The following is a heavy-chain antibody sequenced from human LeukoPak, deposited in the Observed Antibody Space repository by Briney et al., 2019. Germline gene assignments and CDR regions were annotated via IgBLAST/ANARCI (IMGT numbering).Heavy chain of an antibody. D-gene: IGHD4-17*01. CDR3: ARLKGDYGDYLGFDY. J-gene: IGHJ4*02. V-gene: IGHV5-51*01. CDR2: IYPGDSDT. CDR1: GYRFTSYW. Sequence: GGSLKISFKGSGYRFTSYWIGWVRPMPGKGLEWIGIIYPGDSDTRYSPSFQGQVTISADKSISTAYLQWSSLKASDTAMYYCARLKGDYGDYLGFDYWGQGTLVTVSS.